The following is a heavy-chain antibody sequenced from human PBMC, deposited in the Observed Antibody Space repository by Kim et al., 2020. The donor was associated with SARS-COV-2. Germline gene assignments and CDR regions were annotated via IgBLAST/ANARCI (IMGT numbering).Heavy chain of an antibody. Sequence: SETLSLTCAVSGGSISSGGYSWSWIRQPPGKGLEWIGYIYHSGSTYYNPSLKSRVTISVDRSKNQFSLKLSSVTAADTAVYYCARYSSWYYFDYWGQGTLVTVSS. J-gene: IGHJ4*02. CDR2: IYHSGST. CDR3: ARYSSWYYFDY. V-gene: IGHV4-30-2*01. D-gene: IGHD6-13*01. CDR1: GGSISSGGYS.